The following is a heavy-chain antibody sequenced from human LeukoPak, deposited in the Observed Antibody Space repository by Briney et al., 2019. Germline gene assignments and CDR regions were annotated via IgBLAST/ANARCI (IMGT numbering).Heavy chain of an antibody. V-gene: IGHV4-39*06. Sequence: SETLSLTCTVSGGSISSSSYYWGWVRQPPGKGLEWIGSFYSSGSTYYNTSLKSRVTISVDTSKNQFALKLSSVTAADTAVYYCARLPIYYYDSSGYYDSYYYYMDVWGKGTTVTISS. CDR1: GGSISSSSYY. D-gene: IGHD3-22*01. J-gene: IGHJ6*03. CDR2: FYSSGST. CDR3: ARLPIYYYDSSGYYDSYYYYMDV.